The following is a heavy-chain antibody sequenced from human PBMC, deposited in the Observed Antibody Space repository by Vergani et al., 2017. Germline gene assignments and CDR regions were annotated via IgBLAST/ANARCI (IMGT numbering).Heavy chain of an antibody. Sequence: EVQLVESGGGLVQPGGSLRLSCAASGFTFSSYWMHWVRQAPGKGLVWVSRINSDGSSTSYADSVKGRFTISRDNAKNTLYLQMNSLRAEDTAVYYCARRHNSGDYYYMDVWGKGTTVTVSS. J-gene: IGHJ6*03. CDR2: INSDGSST. CDR1: GFTFSSYW. V-gene: IGHV3-74*01. CDR3: ARRHNSGDYYYMDV. D-gene: IGHD3-10*01.